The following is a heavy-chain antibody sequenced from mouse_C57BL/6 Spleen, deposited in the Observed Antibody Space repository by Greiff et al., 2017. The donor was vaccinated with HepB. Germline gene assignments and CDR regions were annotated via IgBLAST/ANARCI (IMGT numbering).Heavy chain of an antibody. D-gene: IGHD2-10*02. CDR1: GYTFTDYY. CDR2: IFPGSGST. V-gene: IGHV1-75*01. Sequence: QVQLQQSGPELVKPGASVKISCKASGYTFTDYYINWVKQRPGQGLEWIGCIFPGSGSTYYTEKFKGKATLTVDKSSSTAYMLLSSLTSEDSAVYSGAGRGLACGGFAYWGQGTLVTVSA. CDR3: AGRGLACGGFAY. J-gene: IGHJ3*01.